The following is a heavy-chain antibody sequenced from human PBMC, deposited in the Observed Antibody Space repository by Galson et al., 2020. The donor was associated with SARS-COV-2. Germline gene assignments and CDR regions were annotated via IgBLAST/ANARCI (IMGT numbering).Heavy chain of an antibody. J-gene: IGHJ2*01. V-gene: IGHV4-38-2*01. D-gene: IGHD3-22*01. CDR3: ARQGVTMILLLTVTGWFFDL. CDR2: VYPIGST. CDR1: GVSISTTNY. Sequence: SETLSLTCAVSGVSISTTNYWSWIRQAPGKGLEWIWSVYPIGSTYYNPSLKSRVTISLDTSKNQFSLRLTSVTAADTALYYCARQGVTMILLLTVTGWFFDLWGRGNLVTVSS.